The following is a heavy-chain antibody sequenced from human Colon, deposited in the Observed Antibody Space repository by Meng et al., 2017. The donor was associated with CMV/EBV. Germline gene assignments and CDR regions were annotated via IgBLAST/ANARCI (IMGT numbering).Heavy chain of an antibody. D-gene: IGHD3-10*01. CDR3: ARGAGGFDY. CDR1: GFTFSSYW. J-gene: IGHJ4*02. V-gene: IGHV3-7*01. CDR2: IKQDGSEK. Sequence: GESLKISCAASGFTFSSYWMSWVRQAPGKGLEWVANIKQDGSEKYYVDSVKGRFTISRDNAKNSLYLQMDSLRVEDTAVYYCARGAGGFDYWGQGTRVTVSS.